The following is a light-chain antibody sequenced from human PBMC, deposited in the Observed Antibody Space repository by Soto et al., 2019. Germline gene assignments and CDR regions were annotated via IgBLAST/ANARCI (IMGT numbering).Light chain of an antibody. J-gene: IGKJ3*01. CDR1: QSVSSN. Sequence: EIVMTQSPATLSVSPGERATLSCRASQSVSSNLAWYQQKPGQAPRLLIYDASNRATGIPARFSGSGSGTDFTLTISSLEPEDFAVYYCQQRSNWLFTFGPGTKVDI. V-gene: IGKV3-11*01. CDR2: DAS. CDR3: QQRSNWLFT.